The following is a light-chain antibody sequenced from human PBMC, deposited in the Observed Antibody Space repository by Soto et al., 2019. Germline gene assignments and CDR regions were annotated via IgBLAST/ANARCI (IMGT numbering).Light chain of an antibody. Sequence: EIVLTQSPATLSVSPGERATLSCKASHSVSSTLAWYQQKPGQAPRLLIYDASTRATGIPARFSGSGSGTEFTLTIGSLQSEDFAVYYCQQYSIWPVTFGGGTKVEIK. CDR1: HSVSST. V-gene: IGKV3-15*01. J-gene: IGKJ4*01. CDR2: DAS. CDR3: QQYSIWPVT.